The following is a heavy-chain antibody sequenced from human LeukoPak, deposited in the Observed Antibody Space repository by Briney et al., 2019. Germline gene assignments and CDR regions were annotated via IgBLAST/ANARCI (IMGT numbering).Heavy chain of an antibody. Sequence: GGSLRLSCAASGFTFSSYAMSWVRQAPGKGVEGVSAISGSGGSTYYADSVRGRFPISRDNSKNTLYLQMTSLRAEDTAVYYCAKDPSSSWFGDYFDYWGQGTLVPVSS. CDR3: AKDPSSSWFGDYFDY. D-gene: IGHD6-13*01. J-gene: IGHJ4*02. CDR2: ISGSGGST. CDR1: GFTFSSYA. V-gene: IGHV3-23*01.